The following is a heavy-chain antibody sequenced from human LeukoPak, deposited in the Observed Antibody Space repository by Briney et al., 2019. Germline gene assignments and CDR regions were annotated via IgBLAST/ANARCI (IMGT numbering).Heavy chain of an antibody. CDR2: IYHSGST. CDR1: GYSISSGYY. V-gene: IGHV4-38-2*02. D-gene: IGHD3-10*01. Sequence: SETLSLTCTVSGYSISSGYYWGWIRQPPGKGLEWIGSIYHSGSTYCNPSLKSRVTISVDTSKNQFSLRLSSVTAADTAVYYCARDRHYYGSGSTIDYWGQGTLVTVSS. CDR3: ARDRHYYGSGSTIDY. J-gene: IGHJ4*02.